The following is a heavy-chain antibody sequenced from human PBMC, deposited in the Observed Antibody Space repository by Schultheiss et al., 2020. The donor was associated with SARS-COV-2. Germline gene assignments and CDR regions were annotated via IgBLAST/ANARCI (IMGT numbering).Heavy chain of an antibody. J-gene: IGHJ4*02. CDR2: IWYDGSNK. CDR3: ARDRGCSGGSCYGLG. Sequence: GESLKISCAASGFTFSNFGMHWVRQAPGKGPEWVAVIWYDGSNKYYVDSVKGRFTISRDNSKNMLFLQMNSLRVEDTAVYYCARDRGCSGGSCYGLGWGQGTLVTVSS. CDR1: GFTFSNFG. D-gene: IGHD2-15*01. V-gene: IGHV3-33*01.